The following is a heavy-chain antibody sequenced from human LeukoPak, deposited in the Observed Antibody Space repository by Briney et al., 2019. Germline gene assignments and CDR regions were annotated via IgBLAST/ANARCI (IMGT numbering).Heavy chain of an antibody. D-gene: IGHD1-1*01. CDR1: GFTFSSYA. J-gene: IGHJ4*02. Sequence: GGSLRLSCAASGFTFSSYAMHWVRQAPGKGLEWVAVISYDGSNKYYADSVKGRFTISRDNSKNTLYLQMNSLRAEDTAVYYCVRGGNDGTFDYWGQGTLVTVSS. CDR2: ISYDGSNK. V-gene: IGHV3-30-3*01. CDR3: VRGGNDGTFDY.